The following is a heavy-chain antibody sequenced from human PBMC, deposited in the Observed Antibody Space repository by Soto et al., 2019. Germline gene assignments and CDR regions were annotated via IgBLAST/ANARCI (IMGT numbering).Heavy chain of an antibody. CDR3: ARDLEQYYDFWRGYFDY. CDR1: GFTFSSYA. D-gene: IGHD3-3*01. Sequence: ESGGGVVQPGRSLRLSCAASGFTFSSYAMHWVRQAPGKGLEWVAVISYDGSNKYYADSVKGRFTISRDNSKNTLYLQMNSLRAEDTAVYYCARDLEQYYDFWRGYFDYWGQGTLVTVSS. J-gene: IGHJ4*02. V-gene: IGHV3-30-3*01. CDR2: ISYDGSNK.